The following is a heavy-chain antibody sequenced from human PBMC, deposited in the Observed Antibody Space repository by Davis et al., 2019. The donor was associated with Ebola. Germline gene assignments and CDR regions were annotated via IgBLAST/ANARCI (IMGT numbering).Heavy chain of an antibody. Sequence: SETLSLTCTVSGGSISSYYWSWIRQPPGKGLEWIGSIYYSGSTYYNPSLKSRVTISVDTSKNQFSLKLSSVTAADTAVYYCARLGDYDILTGYFMAGNFDYWGQGTLVTVSS. D-gene: IGHD3-9*01. CDR3: ARLGDYDILTGYFMAGNFDY. V-gene: IGHV4-59*05. CDR2: IYYSGST. CDR1: GGSISSYY. J-gene: IGHJ4*02.